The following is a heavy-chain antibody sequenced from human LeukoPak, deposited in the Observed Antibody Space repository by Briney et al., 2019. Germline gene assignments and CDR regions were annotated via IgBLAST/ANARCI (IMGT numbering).Heavy chain of an antibody. CDR3: ARAQGDSNDRQPYYFDY. CDR1: GYTFTNYG. V-gene: IGHV1-18*01. J-gene: IGHJ4*02. Sequence: ASVKVSCKASGYTFTNYGISWVRQAPGQGLEWMGWISVYNGNTDYAQKLQGRVTMTTDTSTSTAYMELRSLRSDDTAVYYCARAQGDSNDRQPYYFDYWGQGTLVTVSS. D-gene: IGHD6-13*01. CDR2: ISVYNGNT.